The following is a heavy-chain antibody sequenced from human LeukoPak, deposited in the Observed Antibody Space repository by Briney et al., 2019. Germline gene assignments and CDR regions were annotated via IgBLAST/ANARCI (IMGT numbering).Heavy chain of an antibody. J-gene: IGHJ3*02. D-gene: IGHD1-26*01. Sequence: PSETLSLTCAVYGGSFSGYYWSWIRQPPGKGLEWIGEINHSGSTNYNPSLKSRVTISVDTSKNQFSLKLSSVTAADTAVYYCARAIDNRGSYPDDAFDIWGQGTMVTVSS. CDR1: GGSFSGYY. CDR3: ARAIDNRGSYPDDAFDI. V-gene: IGHV4-34*01. CDR2: INHSGST.